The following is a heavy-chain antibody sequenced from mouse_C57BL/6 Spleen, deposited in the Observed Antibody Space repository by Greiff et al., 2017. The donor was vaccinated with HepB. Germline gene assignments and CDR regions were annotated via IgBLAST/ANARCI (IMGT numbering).Heavy chain of an antibody. CDR2: IWGVGST. CDR3: ARVYDYDGAWFAY. D-gene: IGHD2-4*01. CDR1: GFSLTSYG. V-gene: IGHV2-6*01. Sequence: VHLVESGPGLVAPSQSLSITCTVSGFSLTSYGVDWVRQSPGKGLEWLGVIWGVGSTNYNSALKSRLSISKDNSKSQVFLKMNSLQTDDTAMYYCARVYDYDGAWFAYWGQGTLVTVSA. J-gene: IGHJ3*01.